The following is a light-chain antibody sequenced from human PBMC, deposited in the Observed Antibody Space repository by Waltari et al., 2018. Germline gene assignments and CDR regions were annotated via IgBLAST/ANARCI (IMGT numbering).Light chain of an antibody. J-gene: IGKJ2*01. CDR2: KAS. CDR1: QSISSW. V-gene: IGKV1-5*03. CDR3: QQYNSYSPYT. Sequence: QSPSTLSASVGDRVTITCRASQSISSWLAWYQQKPGKAPKLLIYKASSLESGVPSRFSGSGSGTEFTLTISSLQPDDFATYYCQQYNSYSPYTFGQGTKLEIK.